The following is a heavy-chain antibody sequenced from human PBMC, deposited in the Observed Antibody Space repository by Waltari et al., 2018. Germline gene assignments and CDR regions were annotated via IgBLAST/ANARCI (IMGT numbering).Heavy chain of an antibody. CDR2: INPNSGGT. CDR1: GYTFTGYY. D-gene: IGHD6-13*01. V-gene: IGHV1-2*02. J-gene: IGHJ3*02. Sequence: QVQLVQSGAEVKKPGASVKVSCKASGYTFTGYYMHWVRQAPGQGLEWMGWINPNSGGTNYAQKFQGRVTMTRDTSISTAYMELSRLRSDDTAVYYCARVRGKSQLVRRAFDIWGQGTMVTVSS. CDR3: ARVRGKSQLVRRAFDI.